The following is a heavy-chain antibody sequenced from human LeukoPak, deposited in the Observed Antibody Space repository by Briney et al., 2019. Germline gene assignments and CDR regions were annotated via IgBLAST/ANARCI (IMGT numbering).Heavy chain of an antibody. CDR2: ISSSSSYI. Sequence: GGSLRLSCAASGFTFSSYSMNWVRQAPGKGLEWVSSISSSSSYIYYADSVKGRFTISRDNAKNSLYLQMNSLKTEDTAVYYCTTDLSSWRLLAEYFQHWGQGTLVTVSS. D-gene: IGHD6-13*01. CDR3: TTDLSSWRLLAEYFQH. CDR1: GFTFSSYS. V-gene: IGHV3-21*03. J-gene: IGHJ1*01.